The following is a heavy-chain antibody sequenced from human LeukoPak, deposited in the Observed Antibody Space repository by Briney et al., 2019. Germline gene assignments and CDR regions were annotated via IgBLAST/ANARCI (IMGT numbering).Heavy chain of an antibody. CDR3: ARHATYGDYDY. CDR2: FDPEDGET. CDR1: GYTLTELS. V-gene: IGHV1-24*01. J-gene: IGHJ4*02. Sequence: ASVKVSCKVSGYTLTELSMHWVRQAPGKGLEWMGGFDPEDGETIYAQKFQGRVTMTRNTSISTAYMELSSLRSEDTAVYYCARHATYGDYDYWGQGTLVTVSS. D-gene: IGHD4-17*01.